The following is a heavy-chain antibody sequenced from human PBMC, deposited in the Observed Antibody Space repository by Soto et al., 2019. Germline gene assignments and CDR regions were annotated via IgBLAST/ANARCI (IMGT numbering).Heavy chain of an antibody. CDR1: GFTFSSYG. J-gene: IGHJ4*02. V-gene: IGHV3-33*01. CDR2: IWYDGSNK. CDR3: ASTAAAGTVNFDY. D-gene: IGHD6-13*01. Sequence: ESGGGVVQPGRSLRLSCAASGFTFSSYGMHWVRQAPGKGLEWVAVIWYDGSNKYYADSVKGRFTISRDNSKNTLYLQMNSLRAEDTAVYYCASTAAAGTVNFDYWGQGTLVTVSS.